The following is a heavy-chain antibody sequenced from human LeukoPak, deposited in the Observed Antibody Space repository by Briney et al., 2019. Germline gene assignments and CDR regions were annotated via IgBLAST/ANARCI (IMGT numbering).Heavy chain of an antibody. CDR2: ITTATSSYI. V-gene: IGHV3-21*01. J-gene: IGHJ4*01. CDR3: ARDYGGSLYFDY. CDR1: GFTFSSHD. Sequence: GGSVRLSCAASGFTFSSHDMNWVRQAPGKGLVGVSNITTATSSYIYYADSVKGRFTISRDDAKNSLYLQMDSQRAEDTAVYLCARDYGGSLYFDYWGRGTIVTVSS. D-gene: IGHD2-15*01.